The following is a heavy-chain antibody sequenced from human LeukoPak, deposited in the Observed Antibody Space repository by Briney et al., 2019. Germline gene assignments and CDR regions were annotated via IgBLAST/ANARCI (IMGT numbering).Heavy chain of an antibody. V-gene: IGHV4-39*01. CDR1: GGSISSSSYY. CDR2: IYYSGST. Sequence: PSETLSLTCTVSGGSISSSSYYWGWIRQPPGKGLEWIGSIYYSGSTYYNPSLKSRVTISVDTSKNQFSLKLSSVTAADTAVYYCARGYSSSWYLSYYYYYYMDVWGKGTTVTISS. D-gene: IGHD6-13*01. J-gene: IGHJ6*03. CDR3: ARGYSSSWYLSYYYYYYMDV.